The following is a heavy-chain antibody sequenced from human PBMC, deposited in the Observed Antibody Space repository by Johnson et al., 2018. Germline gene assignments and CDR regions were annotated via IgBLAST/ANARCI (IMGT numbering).Heavy chain of an antibody. CDR3: AVLRTGDAFDI. D-gene: IGHD1-14*01. Sequence: QLLESGGGLVQPGGSLRLSCAASGFTFSSYTMSWVRQAPGKGLEWVSAIRGSGGRTYYADSVKGLFTISPDNSKNTLYLQRSSLRAGDTAVYYCAVLRTGDAFDIWGHGTMVTVSS. V-gene: IGHV3-23*01. J-gene: IGHJ3*02. CDR1: GFTFSSYT. CDR2: IRGSGGRT.